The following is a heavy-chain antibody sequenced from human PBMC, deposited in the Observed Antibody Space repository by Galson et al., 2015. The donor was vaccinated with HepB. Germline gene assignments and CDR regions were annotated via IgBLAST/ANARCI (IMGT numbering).Heavy chain of an antibody. Sequence: SLRLSCAASGFTFRHYGMHWVRQAPGKGLEWVAVIWYDGSNKYYADSVKGRFTISRDNSKNTLYLQMNSLRADDTAVYYCARSVYQLPPPGRFALDGWGQGTAVTVSS. CDR1: GFTFRHYG. V-gene: IGHV3-33*01. CDR3: ARSVYQLPPPGRFALDG. D-gene: IGHD2-2*01. J-gene: IGHJ6*02. CDR2: IWYDGSNK.